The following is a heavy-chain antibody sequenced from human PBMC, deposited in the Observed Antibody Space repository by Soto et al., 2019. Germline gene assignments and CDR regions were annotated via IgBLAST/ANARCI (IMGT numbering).Heavy chain of an antibody. CDR1: GASINNSNW. CDR2: IYYSGST. CDR3: ARGRKKRHFYNYGMDV. Sequence: KASETLSLTCAVFGASINNSNWWSWVRQSPGKGLEWIGEIYYSGSTNYNPSLKSRVSISADKSKNHISLKLSFVTVADTAVYFCARGRKKRHFYNYGMDVWGQGTTVTVSS. V-gene: IGHV4-4*02. J-gene: IGHJ6*02.